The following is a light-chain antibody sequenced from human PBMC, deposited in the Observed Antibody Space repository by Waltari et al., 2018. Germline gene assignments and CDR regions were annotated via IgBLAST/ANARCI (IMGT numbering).Light chain of an antibody. V-gene: IGLV2-23*01. Sequence: QSALTQPASVSGSPGQSISISCIGTSRDVGPYNLVSWYQHHPGKAPKLIVFEASKRPSVVSYRFAGSKAANTASLIISGLQADDEADYYCCSYAGSGSWVFGGGTKVTVI. CDR2: EAS. CDR1: SRDVGPYNL. CDR3: CSYAGSGSWV. J-gene: IGLJ3*02.